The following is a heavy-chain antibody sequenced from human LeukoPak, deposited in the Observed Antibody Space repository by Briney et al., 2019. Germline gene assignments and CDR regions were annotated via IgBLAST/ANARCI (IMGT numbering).Heavy chain of an antibody. Sequence: SETLSLTCTVSGGSINSDYWSWIRQPAGKGLEWIGRVYASGSTSYNPSLKSRVTMSVDTSKSQFSLKLSSVTAADTAVYYCARDSTYSGSYSAIDLWGQGTLVTVSS. J-gene: IGHJ5*02. CDR3: ARDSTYSGSYSAIDL. CDR2: VYASGST. CDR1: GGSINSDY. D-gene: IGHD1-26*01. V-gene: IGHV4-4*07.